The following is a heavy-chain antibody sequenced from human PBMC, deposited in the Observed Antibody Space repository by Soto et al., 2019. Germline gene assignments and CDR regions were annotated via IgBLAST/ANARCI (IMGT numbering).Heavy chain of an antibody. CDR3: ARVADCSGGRCYFSVDY. D-gene: IGHD2-15*01. CDR1: GGSISSGDYY. Sequence: QVQLQESGPGLVKPSQTLSLTCTVSGGSISSGDYYWSWIRQPPGKGLEWIGYIYYSGSTYYNPSLKSRVTLSVDTSKNQCSLKLSSVTAADTAVYYCARVADCSGGRCYFSVDYWGQGTLVTVSS. J-gene: IGHJ4*02. V-gene: IGHV4-30-4*01. CDR2: IYYSGST.